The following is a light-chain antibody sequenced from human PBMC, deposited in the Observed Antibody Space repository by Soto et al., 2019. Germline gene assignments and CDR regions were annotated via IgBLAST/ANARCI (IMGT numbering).Light chain of an antibody. CDR1: QSVNSN. V-gene: IGKV3-15*01. CDR2: GAS. Sequence: EIVMTQSPATLSVSPGERATLSCRASQSVNSNLAWYQQKHGQAPTLLIYGASTSATGIPARFSGSGSGTEFTLTISSLQSEDFAVYYCQEYNNWYTFGQGTKLEIK. J-gene: IGKJ2*01. CDR3: QEYNNWYT.